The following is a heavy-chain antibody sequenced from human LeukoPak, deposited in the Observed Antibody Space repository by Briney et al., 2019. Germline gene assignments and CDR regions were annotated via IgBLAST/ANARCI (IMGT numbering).Heavy chain of an antibody. CDR1: GVSISSSRYS. V-gene: IGHV4-39*07. J-gene: IGHJ4*02. CDR3: AKDEGDAYLYFDY. Sequence: SETLSLTCTVSGVSISSSRYSWGWIRQSPGKGLEWIGNIHYSGNTYYNPSLKSRATISAATSKNQFSLEVSSVTAADTAVYYCAKDEGDAYLYFDYWGQGALVTVSS. D-gene: IGHD5-24*01. CDR2: IHYSGNT.